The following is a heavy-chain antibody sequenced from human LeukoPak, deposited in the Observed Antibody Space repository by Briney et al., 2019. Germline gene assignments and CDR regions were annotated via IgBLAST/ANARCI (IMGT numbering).Heavy chain of an antibody. CDR3: ARGYTCGY. J-gene: IGHJ4*02. CDR1: GFTFSTYW. D-gene: IGHD5-18*01. Sequence: GGSLRLSCAASGFTFSTYWMSWVRQAPGKGLEWVANIKEDGSEINYADSVRGRFAISRDNAKNSLYLQMNSLRAEDTAVYYCARGYTCGYWGQGTLVIVSS. CDR2: IKEDGSEI. V-gene: IGHV3-7*04.